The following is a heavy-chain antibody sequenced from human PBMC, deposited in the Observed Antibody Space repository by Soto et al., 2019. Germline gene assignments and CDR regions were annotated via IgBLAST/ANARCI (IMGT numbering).Heavy chain of an antibody. J-gene: IGHJ4*02. CDR2: INTFNGNT. CDR3: AKARAPDNSDY. V-gene: IGHV1-18*01. Sequence: ASVKVSCKASGYSFTSYGVTWVRQAPGQGLEWMGWINTFNGNTNYAQNLQGRVSMTTDTSTSTVYMDLRSLRSDDTAVYYCAKARAPDNSDYWGRGPRVTVS. CDR1: GYSFTSYG.